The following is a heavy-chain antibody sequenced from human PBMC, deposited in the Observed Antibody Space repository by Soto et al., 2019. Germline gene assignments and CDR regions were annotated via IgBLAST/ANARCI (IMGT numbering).Heavy chain of an antibody. J-gene: IGHJ6*02. Sequence: PSETLSLTCTVSGGSIKNCGYYWSWIRQHPEKGLEWIGYISYSGSTDYAPSLKSRVTMSVDTSKNQFFLTLTPVTASDTAMYGYWPRVGDCQTNPDYSYSGMDVWGHGTRVTVS. D-gene: IGHD2-21*02. CDR2: ISYSGST. CDR3: WPRVGDCQTNPDYSYSGMDV. CDR1: GGSIKNCGYY. V-gene: IGHV4-31*03.